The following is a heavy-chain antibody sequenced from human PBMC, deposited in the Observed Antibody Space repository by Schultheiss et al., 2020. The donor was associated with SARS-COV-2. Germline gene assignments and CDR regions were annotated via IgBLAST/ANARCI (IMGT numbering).Heavy chain of an antibody. CDR3: AKDTNRNQPYYYYGMDV. CDR1: GFTFSSYA. Sequence: GGSLRLSCAASGFTFSSYAMSWVRQAPGKGLEWVSTINIYGDNTYYADSVKGRFTTSRDNSKNTLYLQMNSLRAEDTAVYYCAKDTNRNQPYYYYGMDVWGQGTTVTVSS. V-gene: IGHV3-23*01. D-gene: IGHD1-14*01. CDR2: INIYGDNT. J-gene: IGHJ6*02.